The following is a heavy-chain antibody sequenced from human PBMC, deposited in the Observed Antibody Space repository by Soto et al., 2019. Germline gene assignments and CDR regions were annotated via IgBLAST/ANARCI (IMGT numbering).Heavy chain of an antibody. D-gene: IGHD5-18*01. Sequence: ASVKVSCKASGYTFTSYGISWVRQAPGQGLEWMGWISAYNGNTNYAQKLQGRVTMTTDTSTSTAYMELRSLRSDDTAVYYCARERVLPIQPLQEEYYYYGMDVWG. J-gene: IGHJ6*02. CDR3: ARERVLPIQPLQEEYYYYGMDV. CDR1: GYTFTSYG. V-gene: IGHV1-18*04. CDR2: ISAYNGNT.